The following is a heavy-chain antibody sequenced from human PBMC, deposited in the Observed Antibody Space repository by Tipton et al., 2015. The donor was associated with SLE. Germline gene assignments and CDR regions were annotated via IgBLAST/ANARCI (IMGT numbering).Heavy chain of an antibody. D-gene: IGHD3-3*01. CDR2: IIAIFGTA. Sequence: QVQLVQSGPEVKKPGSSVKVSCKASGGTFSSYAFSWVRQAPGQGLEWMGGIIAIFGTADYAQKFQGRVTITTDESTSTAYMELSSLRYEDTAVYYCARGPYYDFWSGLTSGRHAFDIWGQGTMVTVSS. V-gene: IGHV1-69*01. J-gene: IGHJ3*02. CDR3: ARGPYYDFWSGLTSGRHAFDI. CDR1: GGTFSSYA.